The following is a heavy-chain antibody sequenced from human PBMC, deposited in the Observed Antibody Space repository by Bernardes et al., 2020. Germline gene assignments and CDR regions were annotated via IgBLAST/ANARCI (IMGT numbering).Heavy chain of an antibody. D-gene: IGHD2-15*01. Sequence: GGFPRLSNVSSSVISRTYWLTWVLPSPGKGLEWVAPIKPDGNEKYYVDSVKGRFTISSDRAKRSLFLQMDSLRAEDTAIYYCLSGGGLWGQGTLVTVSS. CDR1: SVISRTYW. CDR3: LSGGGL. J-gene: IGHJ4*02. V-gene: IGHV3-7*01. CDR2: IKPDGNEK.